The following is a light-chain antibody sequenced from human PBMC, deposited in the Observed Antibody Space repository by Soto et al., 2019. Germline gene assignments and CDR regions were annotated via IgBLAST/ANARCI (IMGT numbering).Light chain of an antibody. CDR2: AAS. CDR1: QGISNY. Sequence: DIQMTQSPSSLSASVGDRVTITCRASQGISNYLAWYQQIPGKVPKLLISAASTLQSGVPSRFSGSGSGTAFTLTISSLQPEDVETYYCQKYTNVPTFGGGTKVEIK. J-gene: IGKJ4*01. V-gene: IGKV1-27*01. CDR3: QKYTNVPT.